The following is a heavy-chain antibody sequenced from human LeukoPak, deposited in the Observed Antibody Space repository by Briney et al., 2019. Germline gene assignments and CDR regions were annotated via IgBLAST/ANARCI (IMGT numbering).Heavy chain of an antibody. Sequence: SETLSLTCTVSGGSISSYYWSWIRQPPGKGLEWIGYIYYSGSTNYNPSLKSRVTISVDTSKNQFSLKLSSVTAADTAVYYCATGLRRPGEDYWGQGTLVTVSS. V-gene: IGHV4-59*08. CDR1: GGSISSYY. D-gene: IGHD3-16*01. CDR3: ATGLRRPGEDY. CDR2: IYYSGST. J-gene: IGHJ4*02.